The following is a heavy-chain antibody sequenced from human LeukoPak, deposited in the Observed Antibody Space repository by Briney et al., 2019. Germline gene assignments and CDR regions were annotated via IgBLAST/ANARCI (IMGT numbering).Heavy chain of an antibody. CDR2: IKSKTDGGTI. D-gene: IGHD1-26*01. V-gene: IGHV3-15*01. CDR3: TTAIRWELLGASSGNY. J-gene: IGHJ4*02. CDR1: GFTFSNAW. Sequence: PGGSLRLSCAASGFTFSNAWMSWVRQAPGKGLEWVGRIKSKTDGGTIHYAAPVIGRFTISRDDSKNTLFLQMNSLKTEDTAVYYCTTAIRWELLGASSGNYWGQGTLVTVSS.